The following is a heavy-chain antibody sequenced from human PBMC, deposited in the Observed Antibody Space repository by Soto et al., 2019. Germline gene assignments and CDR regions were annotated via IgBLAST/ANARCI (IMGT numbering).Heavy chain of an antibody. CDR1: GGSFSGYY. J-gene: IGHJ4*02. Sequence: PSETLSLTCAVYGGSFSGYYWSWIRQPPGKGLEWIGEINHSGSTNYNPSLKSRVTISVDTSKNQFSLKLSSVTAADTAVYYCARGEWEYDFWSGYYNWGQGTLVTVSS. V-gene: IGHV4-34*01. CDR3: ARGEWEYDFWSGYYN. D-gene: IGHD3-3*01. CDR2: INHSGST.